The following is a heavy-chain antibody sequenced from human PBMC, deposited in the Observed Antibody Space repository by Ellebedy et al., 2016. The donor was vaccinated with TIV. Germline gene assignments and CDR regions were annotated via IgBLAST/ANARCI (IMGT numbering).Heavy chain of an antibody. V-gene: IGHV3-73*01. J-gene: IGHJ6*03. CDR3: TRQFEGGAWEYHYYMDV. CDR2: IRSRSNTYAT. CDR1: GITFSGSA. D-gene: IGHD3-16*01. Sequence: GGSLRLSXAASGITFSGSAMHWVRQASGKGLEWVGRIRSRSNTYATAYAASVKGRFTISRDDSKNTAYLQMNSLKTEDTAVYYCTRQFEGGAWEYHYYMDVWGEGTTVTVSS.